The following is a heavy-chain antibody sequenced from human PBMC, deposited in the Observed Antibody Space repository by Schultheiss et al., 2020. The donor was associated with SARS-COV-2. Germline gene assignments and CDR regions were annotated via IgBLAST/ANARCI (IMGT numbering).Heavy chain of an antibody. CDR3: ARHPNIRYFDWLNGMDV. CDR1: GGSISSGGYY. CDR2: IYYSGST. J-gene: IGHJ6*02. D-gene: IGHD3-9*01. V-gene: IGHV4-31*03. Sequence: SETLSLTCTVSGGSISSGGYYWSWIRQHPGKGLEWIGYIYYSGSTYYNPSLKSRVTISVDTSKNQFSLKLSSVTAADTAVYYCARHPNIRYFDWLNGMDVWGQGTTVTVSS.